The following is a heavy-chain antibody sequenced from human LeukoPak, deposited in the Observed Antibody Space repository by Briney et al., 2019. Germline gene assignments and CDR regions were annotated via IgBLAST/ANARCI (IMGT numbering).Heavy chain of an antibody. Sequence: GGSLRLSCAASGFSFSSYSMNWVRQAPGKGLEWVSSISSSSSYIHYADSVKGRFTISRDNAKNSLYLQMNSLRAEDTAVYYCARDSLNKDDYWGQGTLVTVSS. CDR3: ARDSLNKDDY. D-gene: IGHD1/OR15-1a*01. CDR2: ISSSSSYI. V-gene: IGHV3-21*01. CDR1: GFSFSSYS. J-gene: IGHJ4*02.